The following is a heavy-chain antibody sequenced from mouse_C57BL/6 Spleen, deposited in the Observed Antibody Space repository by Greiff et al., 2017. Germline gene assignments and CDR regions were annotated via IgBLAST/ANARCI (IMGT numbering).Heavy chain of an antibody. CDR1: GYTFTDYN. CDR3: ARGVYYGNYAFAY. D-gene: IGHD2-1*01. Sequence: VQLQQSGPELVKPGASVKMSCKASGYTFTDYNMHWVKQSHGKSLEWIGYINPNNGGTSYNQKFKGKATLTVNKSSSTAYMELRSLTSEDSAVYYCARGVYYGNYAFAYWGQGTLVTVSA. J-gene: IGHJ3*01. CDR2: INPNNGGT. V-gene: IGHV1-22*01.